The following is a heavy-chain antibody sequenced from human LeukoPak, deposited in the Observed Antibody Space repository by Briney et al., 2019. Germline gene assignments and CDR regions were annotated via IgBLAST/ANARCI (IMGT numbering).Heavy chain of an antibody. D-gene: IGHD3-10*01. J-gene: IGHJ4*02. CDR3: ARDRYYASENYLLFDC. CDR1: GLTVSSNY. Sequence: GGSLRLSCAASGLTVSSNYMSWVRQAPGKGLEWVSVIYRDGRTYYADSVKGRFTISRDNFKNTLYLQMNSLRAEDAAVYYCARDRYYASENYLLFDCWGQGTLVTVSS. CDR2: IYRDGRT. V-gene: IGHV3-66*01.